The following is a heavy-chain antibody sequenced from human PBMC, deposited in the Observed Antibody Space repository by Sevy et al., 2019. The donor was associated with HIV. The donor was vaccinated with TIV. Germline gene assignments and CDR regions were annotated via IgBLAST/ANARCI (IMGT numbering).Heavy chain of an antibody. CDR2: FSFGCGRI. V-gene: IGHV3-23*01. CDR3: AREGCTQPHDY. J-gene: IGHJ4*02. Sequence: GGSLRLSCAASGFTFAKYSMSWVRQAPGKGLEWVSTFSFGCGRINYADSVKGRFTISRDDSKKTLFLQMNSLRAEDTATYFCAREGCTQPHDYWGQRTLVTVSS. CDR1: GFTFAKYS. D-gene: IGHD2-8*01.